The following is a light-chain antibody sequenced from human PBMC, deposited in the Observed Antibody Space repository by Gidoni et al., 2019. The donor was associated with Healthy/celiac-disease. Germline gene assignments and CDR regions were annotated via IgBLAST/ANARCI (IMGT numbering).Light chain of an antibody. Sequence: EIVLTQSPATLSLSPGERATLPCRASQSVSSYSAWYQQKPGHAPRLLIYDASNRSTGIPAMFSGSASGTYFTLTISSLEPEDFAVYYCQHRSNWPQTFGQGTKLEIK. CDR1: QSVSSY. CDR2: DAS. V-gene: IGKV3-11*01. J-gene: IGKJ2*01. CDR3: QHRSNWPQT.